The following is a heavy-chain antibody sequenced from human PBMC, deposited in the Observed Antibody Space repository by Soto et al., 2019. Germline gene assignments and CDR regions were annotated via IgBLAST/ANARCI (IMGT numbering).Heavy chain of an antibody. V-gene: IGHV5-51*01. CDR2: IYPGDSDT. Sequence: PGESLKISCKGSGYSFTSYWIGWVRQMPGKGLEWMGIIYPGDSDTRYSPSFQGQVTISADKSISTANLQWSSLKASDTAIYYCARVTYYFDSCGYYRGSYYYYYGMDVWGQGTTVTVSS. D-gene: IGHD3-22*01. CDR1: GYSFTSYW. J-gene: IGHJ6*02. CDR3: ARVTYYFDSCGYYRGSYYYYYGMDV.